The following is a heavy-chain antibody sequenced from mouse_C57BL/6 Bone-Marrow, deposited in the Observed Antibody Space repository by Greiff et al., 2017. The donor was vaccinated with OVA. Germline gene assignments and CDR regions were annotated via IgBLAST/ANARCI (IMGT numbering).Heavy chain of an antibody. J-gene: IGHJ1*03. D-gene: IGHD1-1*01. CDR3: AFYYGSSYRYFDV. CDR1: GYSFTDYN. Sequence: EVKLQQSGPELVKPGASVKISCKASGYSFTDYNMNWVKQSNGKSLEWIGVINPNSGTTSYNQKFKGKATLTVDQSSSTAYMQLNSLTSEDSAVYYCAFYYGSSYRYFDVWGTGTTVTVSS. V-gene: IGHV1-39*01. CDR2: INPNSGTT.